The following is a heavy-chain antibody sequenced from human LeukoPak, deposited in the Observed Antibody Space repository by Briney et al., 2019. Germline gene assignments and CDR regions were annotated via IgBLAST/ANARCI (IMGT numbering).Heavy chain of an antibody. CDR1: GFTFSSYS. Sequence: GGSLRLSCAASGFTFSSYSMNWVRQAPGKGLEWVSSISSSSSYIYYADSVKGRFTISRDNAKNSLYLQMNGLRAEDTAVYYCARIYGVGGGFLDYWGQGTLVTVSS. CDR2: ISSSSSYI. J-gene: IGHJ4*02. CDR3: ARIYGVGGGFLDY. V-gene: IGHV3-21*01. D-gene: IGHD4-17*01.